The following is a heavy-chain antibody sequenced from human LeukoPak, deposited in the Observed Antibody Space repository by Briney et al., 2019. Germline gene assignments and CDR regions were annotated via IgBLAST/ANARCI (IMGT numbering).Heavy chain of an antibody. CDR1: GGSISSGGYS. CDR3: ARGTTVTRALDY. CDR2: IYHSGST. V-gene: IGHV4-30-2*01. D-gene: IGHD4-11*01. Sequence: SETLSLTCAVSGGSISSGGYSWSWIRQPPGKGLEWIGYIYHSGSTYYNPSLKRRVTISVDRSKNQFSLRLSSVTAADTAVYYCARGTTVTRALDYWGQGTQVTVSS. J-gene: IGHJ4*02.